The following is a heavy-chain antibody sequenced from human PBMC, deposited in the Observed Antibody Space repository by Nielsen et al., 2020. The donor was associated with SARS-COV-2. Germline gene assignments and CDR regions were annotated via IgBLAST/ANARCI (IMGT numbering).Heavy chain of an antibody. Sequence: GGSLRLSCTASGFNFSSYGMHWVRQAPGKGLEWVASITMSGAYMYYADSVRGRFTVSRDNAENSLYLQMNSLRDEDTAVYYCARDQDGGAATSNRYFDLWGRGTLVIVSS. CDR2: ITMSGAYM. D-gene: IGHD6-25*01. J-gene: IGHJ2*01. V-gene: IGHV3-21*01. CDR3: ARDQDGGAATSNRYFDL. CDR1: GFNFSSYG.